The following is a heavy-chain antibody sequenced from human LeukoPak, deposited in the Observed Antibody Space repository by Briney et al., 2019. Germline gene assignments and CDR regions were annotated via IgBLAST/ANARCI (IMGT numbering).Heavy chain of an antibody. J-gene: IGHJ4*02. V-gene: IGHV3-21*01. Sequence: PGGSLRLSCAASGFTFSSYSMTWVRQAPGKGLEWVSSISSSSSYIYYAGSVKGRFTISRDNAKNSLYLQMNSLRAEDTAVYYCARDDTMIVVADYWGQGTLVTVSS. CDR2: ISSSSSYI. CDR1: GFTFSSYS. CDR3: ARDDTMIVVADY. D-gene: IGHD3-22*01.